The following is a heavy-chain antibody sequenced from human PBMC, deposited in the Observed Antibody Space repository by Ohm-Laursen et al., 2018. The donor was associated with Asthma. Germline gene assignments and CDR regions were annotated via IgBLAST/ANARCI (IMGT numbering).Heavy chain of an antibody. CDR1: GFTFSSYA. V-gene: IGHV3-23*01. Sequence: SLRLSCAASGFTFSSYAMSWVRQAPGKGLEWVSAISGSGGSTYYADSVKGRFTISRDNSKNTLYLQMNSLRAEDTAVYYCAKDRIAAHHGMDVWGQGTTVTVSS. CDR3: AKDRIAAHHGMDV. CDR2: ISGSGGST. J-gene: IGHJ6*02. D-gene: IGHD6-6*01.